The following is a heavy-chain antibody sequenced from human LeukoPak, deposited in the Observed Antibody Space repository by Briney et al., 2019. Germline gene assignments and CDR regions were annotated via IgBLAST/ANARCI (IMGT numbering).Heavy chain of an antibody. V-gene: IGHV4-34*01. CDR1: GGSLSGYY. J-gene: IGHJ3*01. CDR2: INHSGST. CDR3: AKHSDYVGDSSLDTDAFDV. Sequence: SETLSLTCAVYGGSLSGYYWTWIRQPPGKGLEWIGEINHSGSTNYNPSLKSRVTISVDTSKNQFSLKLSSVTAADTAVYYCAKHSDYVGDSSLDTDAFDVWGRGTMVTVSS. D-gene: IGHD2-21*02.